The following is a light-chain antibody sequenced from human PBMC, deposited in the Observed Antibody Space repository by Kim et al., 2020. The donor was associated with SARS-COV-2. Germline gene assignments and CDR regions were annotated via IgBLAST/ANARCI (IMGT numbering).Light chain of an antibody. Sequence: ELTQPPSASGTPGQRVTISCSGSSSNIGSNTVNWYQQLPGTAPKLLIYSNNQRPSGVPDRFSGSKSGTSASLAISGLQSEDEADYYCAAWDDSLNGPGVVFGGGTQLTVL. CDR1: SSNIGSNT. V-gene: IGLV1-44*01. CDR2: SNN. CDR3: AAWDDSLNGPGVV. J-gene: IGLJ2*01.